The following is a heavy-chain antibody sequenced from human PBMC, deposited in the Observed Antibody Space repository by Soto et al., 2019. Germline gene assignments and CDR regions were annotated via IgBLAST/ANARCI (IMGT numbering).Heavy chain of an antibody. D-gene: IGHD3-10*01. J-gene: IGHJ4*02. CDR1: GFTFRNYW. CDR3: VRSGDVIDF. V-gene: IGHV3-74*03. CDR2: INSDGSGA. Sequence: EVQLVESGGGLVQPGGSLRLSCAASGFTFRNYWMHWVRQAPGTGLVWVSRINSDGSGATYADSVKGRFTVSRDNAKNTLFLQMSSLRVEDTAVYYCVRSGDVIDFLGQGTLVTVSS.